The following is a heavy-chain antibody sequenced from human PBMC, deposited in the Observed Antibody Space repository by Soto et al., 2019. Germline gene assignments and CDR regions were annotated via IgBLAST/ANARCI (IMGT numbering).Heavy chain of an antibody. D-gene: IGHD3-9*01. CDR3: ASALLLRYFDWLP. V-gene: IGHV4-39*01. CDR2: IYYSGST. Sequence: SETLSLTCTVSGGSISSSSYYWGWIRQPPGKGLEWIGSIYYSGSTYYNPSLKSRVTISVDTSKNQFSLKLSSVTAADTAVYYCASALLLRYFDWLPWGQGTLVTVSS. CDR1: GGSISSSSYY. J-gene: IGHJ5*02.